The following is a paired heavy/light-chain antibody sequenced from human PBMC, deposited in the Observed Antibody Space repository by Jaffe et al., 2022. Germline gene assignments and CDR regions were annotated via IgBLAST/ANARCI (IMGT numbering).Heavy chain of an antibody. Sequence: QVQLQESGPGLVKPSETLSLTCAVSGYSISSGYYWGWIRQPPGKGLEWIGSIYHSGSTYYNPSLKSRVTISVDTSKNQFSLKLSSVTAADTAVYYCASSANVRYYYDIPWDAFDIWGQGTMVTVSS. D-gene: IGHD3-22*01. CDR2: IYHSGST. CDR3: ASSANVRYYYDIPWDAFDI. J-gene: IGHJ3*02. CDR1: GYSISSGYY. V-gene: IGHV4-38-2*01.
Light chain of an antibody. V-gene: IGKV1D-8*02. CDR1: QGISSY. CDR2: AAS. CDR3: QQYYSFPPT. J-gene: IGKJ1*01. Sequence: AIWMTQSPSLLSASTGDRVTISCRMSQGISSYLAWYQQKPGKAPELLIYAASTLQSGVPSRFSGSGSGTDFTLTISCLQSEDFATYYCQQYYSFPPTFGQGTKVEIK.